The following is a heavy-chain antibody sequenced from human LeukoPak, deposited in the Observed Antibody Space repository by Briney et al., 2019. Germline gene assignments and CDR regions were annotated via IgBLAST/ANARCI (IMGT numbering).Heavy chain of an antibody. V-gene: IGHV3-9*01. CDR2: ITWNSDTI. Sequence: GRSLRLSCAASGFTFDDYVMHWVRQAPGKGLEWVSGITWNSDTIAYADSVKGRFTISRDNAKNSLYLQMNSLRAEDTALYYCARGKDPYYYDSSGYFVYWGQGTLVTVSS. J-gene: IGHJ4*02. CDR3: ARGKDPYYYDSSGYFVY. D-gene: IGHD3-22*01. CDR1: GFTFDDYV.